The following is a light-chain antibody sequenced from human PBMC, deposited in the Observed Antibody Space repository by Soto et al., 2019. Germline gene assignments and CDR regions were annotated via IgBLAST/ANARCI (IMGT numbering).Light chain of an antibody. Sequence: EVVLTQSPATLSLSPGERAILSCRASQSVSSYLAWYQQKPGQAPRLLIFEASNRATGIPARFSGSGSGTDFTLTISSLEFEDFAVYYCQQRKKWPLTFGGGTKVE. J-gene: IGKJ4*01. CDR1: QSVSSY. CDR3: QQRKKWPLT. V-gene: IGKV3-11*01. CDR2: EAS.